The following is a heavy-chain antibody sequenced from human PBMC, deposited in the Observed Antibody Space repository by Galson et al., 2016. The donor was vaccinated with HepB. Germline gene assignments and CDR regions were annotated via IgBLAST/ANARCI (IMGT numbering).Heavy chain of an antibody. CDR3: ARYYGRYFDV. J-gene: IGHJ2*01. CDR2: IHYSGST. CDR1: GGSISSGGDY. Sequence: TLSLTCTVSGGSISSGGDYWSWIRHHPGKGLEWIGYIHYSGSTFYIPSLKSRVTMSVDTSKNQFSLKLTAVTAADTAVYFCARYYGRYFDVWGRGTLVTVSS. V-gene: IGHV4-31*03. D-gene: IGHD3-10*01.